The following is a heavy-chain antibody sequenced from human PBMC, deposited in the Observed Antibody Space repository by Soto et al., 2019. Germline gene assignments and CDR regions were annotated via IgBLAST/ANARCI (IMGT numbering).Heavy chain of an antibody. V-gene: IGHV4-34*01. Sequence: SETLGVSCALYVGSFSVYYWSWIRQPPGKGLDWIGEINHSGSTNYNPSLKSRVTISVDTSKNQFYLKLSSVTAADTAVYYCARGRDDSSGYYGYWGQGTLVTAPQ. CDR3: ARGRDDSSGYYGY. D-gene: IGHD3-22*01. J-gene: IGHJ4*02. CDR1: VGSFSVYY. CDR2: INHSGST.